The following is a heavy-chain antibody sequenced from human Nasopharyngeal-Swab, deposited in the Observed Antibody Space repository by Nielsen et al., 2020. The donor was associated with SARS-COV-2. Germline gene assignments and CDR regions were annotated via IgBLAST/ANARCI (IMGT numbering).Heavy chain of an antibody. CDR3: ARRAYYYGSGSYEGAYWYFDL. CDR2: IYPGDSDT. D-gene: IGHD3-10*01. Sequence: GESLKISCKGSGYRFTSYWIGWVRPMPGKGLEWMGIIYPGDSDTRYSPSFQGQVTLSADKSISTAYLQWSSLKAPDTAMYYCARRAYYYGSGSYEGAYWYFDLWGRGTLVTVSS. J-gene: IGHJ2*01. V-gene: IGHV5-51*01. CDR1: GYRFTSYW.